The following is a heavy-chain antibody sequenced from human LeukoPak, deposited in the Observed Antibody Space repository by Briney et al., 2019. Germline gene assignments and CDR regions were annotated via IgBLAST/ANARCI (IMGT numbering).Heavy chain of an antibody. CDR1: GDSISSSSYY. CDR3: ARHGDGGPAEYFRH. D-gene: IGHD4-23*01. J-gene: IGHJ1*01. CDR2: IYYRGNT. Sequence: SETLSLTCTVSGDSISSSSYYWGWIRHPPGKGLEGIGSIYYRGNTYYNPSLKSRVTLSVDTSKNQFSLNLSSVTAADTAVYYCARHGDGGPAEYFRHWGQGTLVTVSS. V-gene: IGHV4-39*01.